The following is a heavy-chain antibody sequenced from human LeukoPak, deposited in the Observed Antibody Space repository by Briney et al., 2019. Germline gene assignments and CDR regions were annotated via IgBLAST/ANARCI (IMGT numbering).Heavy chain of an antibody. CDR2: ISSSSSYI. Sequence: GGSLRLSCAASGFTLSSYSMNWVRQAPGKGLEWVSSISSSSSYIYYADSVKGRFTISRDNAKNSLYLQMNSLRAEDTAVYYCARDGYCSSTSCYTAIDYWGQGTLVTVSS. V-gene: IGHV3-21*01. D-gene: IGHD2-2*02. J-gene: IGHJ4*02. CDR3: ARDGYCSSTSCYTAIDY. CDR1: GFTLSSYS.